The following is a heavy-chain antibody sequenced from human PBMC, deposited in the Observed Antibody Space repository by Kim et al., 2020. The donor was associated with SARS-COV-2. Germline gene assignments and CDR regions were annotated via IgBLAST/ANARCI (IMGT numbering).Heavy chain of an antibody. CDR3: ARTRRGWLQSGYSFDY. D-gene: IGHD5-12*01. Sequence: SETLSLTCAVYGGSFSGYYWSWIRQPPGKGLEWIGEINHSGSTNYNPSLKSRVTISVDTSKNQFSLKLSSVTAADTAVYYCARTRRGWLQSGYSFDYWGQGTLVTVSS. CDR1: GGSFSGYY. V-gene: IGHV4-34*01. J-gene: IGHJ4*02. CDR2: INHSGST.